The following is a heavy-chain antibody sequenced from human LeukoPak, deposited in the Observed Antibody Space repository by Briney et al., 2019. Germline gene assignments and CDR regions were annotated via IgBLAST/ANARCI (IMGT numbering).Heavy chain of an antibody. V-gene: IGHV3-21*01. J-gene: IGHJ3*02. CDR2: ISSSSSYI. D-gene: IGHD6-6*01. CDR1: GFTFSSYS. CDR3: ARGLGSSSSSDALDI. Sequence: GGSLRLSCAASGFTFSSYSMNWVRQAPGKGLEWVSSISSSSSYICYADSVKGRFTISRDNAKNSLYLQMNSLRAEDTAVYYCARGLGSSSSSDALDIWSQGTMVTVSS.